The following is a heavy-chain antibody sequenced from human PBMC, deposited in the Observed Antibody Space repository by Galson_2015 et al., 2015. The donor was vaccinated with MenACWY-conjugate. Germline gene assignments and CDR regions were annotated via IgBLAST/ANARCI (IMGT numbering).Heavy chain of an antibody. CDR1: GFTFSIYW. V-gene: IGHV3-7*03. D-gene: IGHD6-6*01. Sequence: SLRLSCAASGFTFSIYWMSWVRQAPGKGLEWVAKIRPDGSEKYQEGSVKGRFTISRDNAKNSLYLQMNSLRVEDTAVYYCAREAARRPAYFDYWGQGTLVTVSS. J-gene: IGHJ4*02. CDR2: IRPDGSEK. CDR3: AREAARRPAYFDY.